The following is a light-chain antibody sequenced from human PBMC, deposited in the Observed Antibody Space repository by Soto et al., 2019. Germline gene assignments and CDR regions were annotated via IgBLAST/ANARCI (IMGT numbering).Light chain of an antibody. J-gene: IGLJ2*01. V-gene: IGLV2-8*01. Sequence: QSALTQPPSASGSPGQSVTISCTGTSNDVGSYNYVSWYQQYPGKAPKLMIYEISKRPSGVPDRFSGSKSGNTASLTVSGLQAEDEADYYCSSYAGSNNLVFGGGTKLTVL. CDR3: SSYAGSNNLV. CDR2: EIS. CDR1: SNDVGSYNY.